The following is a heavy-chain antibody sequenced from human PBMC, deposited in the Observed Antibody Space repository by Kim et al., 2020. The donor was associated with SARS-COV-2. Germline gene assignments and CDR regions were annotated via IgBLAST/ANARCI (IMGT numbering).Heavy chain of an antibody. J-gene: IGHJ4*02. CDR1: GGTFSSYA. CDR3: ARGGDPVAGAAFDY. Sequence: SVTVSCKASGGTFSSYAISWVRQAPGQGLEWMGGIIPIFGTANYAQKFQGRVTITADESTSTAYMELSSLRSEDTAVYYCARGGDPVAGAAFDYWGQGTLVTVSS. V-gene: IGHV1-69*13. CDR2: IIPIFGTA. D-gene: IGHD6-19*01.